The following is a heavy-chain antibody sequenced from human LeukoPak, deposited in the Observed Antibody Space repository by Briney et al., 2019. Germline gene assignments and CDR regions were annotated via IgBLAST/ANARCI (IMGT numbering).Heavy chain of an antibody. CDR2: IYYSGST. Sequence: PSETLSLTCTVSGGSISSYYWSWIRQPPGKGLEWIGYIYYSGSTNYNPSLKSRVTISVDTSKNQFSLKLSSVTAADTAVYYCARPGGYYDSSGYYLWGQGTLVTVSS. CDR1: GGSISSYY. V-gene: IGHV4-59*12. J-gene: IGHJ4*02. CDR3: ARPGGYYDSSGYYL. D-gene: IGHD3-22*01.